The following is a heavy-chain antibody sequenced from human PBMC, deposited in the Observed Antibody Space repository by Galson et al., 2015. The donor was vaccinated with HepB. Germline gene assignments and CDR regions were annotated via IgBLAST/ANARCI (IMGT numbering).Heavy chain of an antibody. Sequence: SLRLSCAASGFTFSSYSMNWVRQAPGKGLEWVSSISSSSSYIYYADSVKGRFTISRDNAKNSLYLQMNSLRAEDTAVYYCAREPTFGEFVRVLPSYSGMAVCGQVTTVTVS. J-gene: IGHJ6*02. V-gene: IGHV3-21*01. D-gene: IGHD3-10*01. CDR1: GFTFSSYS. CDR3: AREPTFGEFVRVLPSYSGMAV. CDR2: ISSSSSYI.